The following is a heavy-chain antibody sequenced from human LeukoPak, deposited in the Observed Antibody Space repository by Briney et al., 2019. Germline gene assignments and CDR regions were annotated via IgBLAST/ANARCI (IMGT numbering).Heavy chain of an antibody. D-gene: IGHD2-2*01. CDR2: INPDGNST. V-gene: IGHV3-74*01. Sequence: PGGSLRLSCAASGFTFNTYWMHWVRQVPGKGLVWVSRINPDGNSTSYADPVKGRFTISRDNAKNTLYLQMNSLRAEDTAVYYCARDIVVVPAADPLDYWGQGTPVTVSS. CDR1: GFTFNTYW. CDR3: ARDIVVVPAADPLDY. J-gene: IGHJ4*02.